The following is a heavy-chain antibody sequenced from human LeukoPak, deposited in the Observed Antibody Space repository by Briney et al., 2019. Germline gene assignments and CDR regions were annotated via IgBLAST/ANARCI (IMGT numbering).Heavy chain of an antibody. V-gene: IGHV4-4*09. D-gene: IGHD2-15*01. CDR3: ASLGYRSGGSCYPDAFDI. CDR2: IYTSGST. Sequence: PSETLSLTRTVSGGSISSYYWSWIRQPPGKGLEWIGYIYTSGSTNYNPSLKSRVTISVDTSKNQFSLKLSSVTAADTAVYYCASLGYRSGGSCYPDAFDIWGQGTMVTVSS. CDR1: GGSISSYY. J-gene: IGHJ3*02.